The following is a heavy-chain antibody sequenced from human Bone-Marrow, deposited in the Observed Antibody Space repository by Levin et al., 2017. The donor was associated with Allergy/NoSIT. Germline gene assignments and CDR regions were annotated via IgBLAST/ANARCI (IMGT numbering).Heavy chain of an antibody. D-gene: IGHD2-2*01. J-gene: IGHJ4*02. Sequence: GESLKISCAASGFNFASYGMNWVRQAPGKGLEWVSSISGTGRHIYLADSLKGRFTISRDNAKNSLPLQMNNLRVEDTAVFYCAKDEGPFSSSFAFDCWGQGDLVTVSS. CDR1: GFNFASYG. CDR2: ISGTGRHI. V-gene: IGHV3-21*01. CDR3: AKDEGPFSSSFAFDC.